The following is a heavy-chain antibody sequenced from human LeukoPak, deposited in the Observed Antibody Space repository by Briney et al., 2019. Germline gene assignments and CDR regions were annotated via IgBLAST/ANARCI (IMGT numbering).Heavy chain of an antibody. CDR2: IYYSGST. D-gene: IGHD3-22*01. Sequence: PSETLSLTCTVSGGSISSSSYYWGWIRQPPGKGLEWIGSIYYSGSTYYNPPLKSRVTISVDTSKSQFSLKLSSVTAADTAVYFCARGPYSYDSSGAFDIWGQGTMVTVSS. J-gene: IGHJ3*02. CDR3: ARGPYSYDSSGAFDI. CDR1: GGSISSSSYY. V-gene: IGHV4-39*01.